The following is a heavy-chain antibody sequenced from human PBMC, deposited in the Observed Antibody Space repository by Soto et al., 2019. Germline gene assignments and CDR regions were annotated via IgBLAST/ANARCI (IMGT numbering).Heavy chain of an antibody. Sequence: GESLKISCKGSGYSFTSYWIGWVRQMPGKGLEWMGIIYPGDSDTRYSPSFQGQVTISADKSISTAYLQWSSLKASDTAIYYCARLELGSTSFGFMRFYHCGQGTRVTVSS. CDR3: ARLELGSTSFGFMRFYH. V-gene: IGHV5-51*01. CDR1: GYSFTSYW. CDR2: IYPGDSDT. J-gene: IGHJ5*02. D-gene: IGHD2-2*01.